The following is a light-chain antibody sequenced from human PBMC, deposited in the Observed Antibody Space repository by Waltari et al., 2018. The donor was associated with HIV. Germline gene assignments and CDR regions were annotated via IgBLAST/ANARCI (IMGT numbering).Light chain of an antibody. V-gene: IGKV1-39*01. CDR2: AAS. J-gene: IGKJ5*01. CDR1: QSIISY. Sequence: DIQMTQSPSSLSASVGDRVIITCRASQSIISYLNWYQQKPGKAPKLLIYAASTLQSGVPSRFSGSGSGTDFTLTISSLQPEDFATYYCQQSYTTPITFGQGTRLEIK. CDR3: QQSYTTPIT.